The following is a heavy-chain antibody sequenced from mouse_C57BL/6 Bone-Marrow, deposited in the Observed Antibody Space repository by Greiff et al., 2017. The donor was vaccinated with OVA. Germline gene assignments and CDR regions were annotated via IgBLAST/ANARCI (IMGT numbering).Heavy chain of an antibody. J-gene: IGHJ2*01. Sequence: QVQLQQPGAELVKPGASVKLSCKASGYTFTSYWMQWVKQRPGQGLEWIGEIDPSDSYTNYNQKFKGKATLTVDTSSSTAYMQLSSLTSEDSAVYYCARMETAQALDYWGQGTTLTVSS. CDR2: IDPSDSYT. CDR1: GYTFTSYW. CDR3: ARMETAQALDY. V-gene: IGHV1-50*01. D-gene: IGHD3-2*02.